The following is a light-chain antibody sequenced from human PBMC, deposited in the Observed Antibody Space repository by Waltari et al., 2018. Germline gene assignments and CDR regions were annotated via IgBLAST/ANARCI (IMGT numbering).Light chain of an antibody. CDR1: QFGDKY. J-gene: IGLJ2*01. Sequence: SYDLTQPPSVSVSPSQTATITCSGEQFGDKYVCGYHQTPGQPPVLIIYEDRKRPSGIPERFSGSNSGNTATLTISETQAMDEGDYYCQAWDSLVVFGGGTKLTVL. CDR3: QAWDSLVV. CDR2: EDR. V-gene: IGLV3-1*01.